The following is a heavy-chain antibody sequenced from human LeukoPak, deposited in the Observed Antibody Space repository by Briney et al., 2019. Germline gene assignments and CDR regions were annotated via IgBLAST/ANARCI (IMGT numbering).Heavy chain of an antibody. CDR1: GGSISSDH. CDR3: ATYRAGTSGRGS. Sequence: PSETLSLTCTVSGGSISSDHWSWIRQPPGKGLEWIGYINYNGNPKYNPSLKSRVTIYVDTSKNQFSLKVTSVTAADTAVYYCATYRAGTSGRGSWGQGTLVTVSS. CDR2: INYNGNP. V-gene: IGHV4-59*01. J-gene: IGHJ5*02. D-gene: IGHD3-10*01.